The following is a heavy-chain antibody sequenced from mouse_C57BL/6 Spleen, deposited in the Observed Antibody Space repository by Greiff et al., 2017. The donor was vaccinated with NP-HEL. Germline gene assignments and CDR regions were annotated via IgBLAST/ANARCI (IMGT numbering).Heavy chain of an antibody. CDR1: GYTFTSYW. CDR2: IDPSDSYT. Sequence: QVQLQQPGAELVMPGASVKLSCKASGYTFTSYWMHWVKQRPGQGLEWIGEIDPSDSYTNYNQKFKGKSTLTVDKSSSTAYMQLSSLTSEDSAVYYCARDYYYGSREGSFAYWGQGTLVTVSA. J-gene: IGHJ3*01. D-gene: IGHD1-1*01. V-gene: IGHV1-69*01. CDR3: ARDYYYGSREGSFAY.